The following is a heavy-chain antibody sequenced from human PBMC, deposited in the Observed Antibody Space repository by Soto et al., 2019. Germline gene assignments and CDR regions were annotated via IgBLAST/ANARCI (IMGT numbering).Heavy chain of an antibody. V-gene: IGHV1-8*01. CDR3: ARGGYCTNGVGYDD. J-gene: IGHJ4*02. D-gene: IGHD2-8*01. CDR2: MNPNSGNT. Sequence: ASVKVSCKASGYTFTSYDINWVRQATGQGLEWMGWMNPNSGNTGYAQKFQGRVTMTRNTSISTAYMELSSLRSEDTAVYYCARGGYCTNGVGYDDWGQGTLVTVSS. CDR1: GYTFTSYD.